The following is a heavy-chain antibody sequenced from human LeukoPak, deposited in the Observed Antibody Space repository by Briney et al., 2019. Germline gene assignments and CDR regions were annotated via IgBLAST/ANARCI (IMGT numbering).Heavy chain of an antibody. J-gene: IGHJ3*02. CDR2: IWYDGSNK. Sequence: GRSLRLSCAASGFTFSSHGMHWVRQAPGKGLEWVAVIWYDGSNKFYADSVRGRFTISRDNSKNTLYVQMNSLRAEDTAVYYCARGRGSGWYDALDIWGQGTMVTVSS. V-gene: IGHV3-33*01. CDR1: GFTFSSHG. D-gene: IGHD6-19*01. CDR3: ARGRGSGWYDALDI.